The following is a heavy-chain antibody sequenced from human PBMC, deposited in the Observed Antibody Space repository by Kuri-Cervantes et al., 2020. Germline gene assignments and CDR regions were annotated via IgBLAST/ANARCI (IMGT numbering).Heavy chain of an antibody. Sequence: ASVKVSCKASGYTFTGYYVHWVRQAPGQGLEWMGWINPNSGGTNYAQKFQGRVTMTRDTSISTAYMELSRLRSDDTAVYYCARILTGTTASYYYGMDVWGQGTTVTVSS. CDR3: ARILTGTTASYYYGMDV. CDR2: INPNSGGT. CDR1: GYTFTGYY. J-gene: IGHJ6*02. D-gene: IGHD1-20*01. V-gene: IGHV1-2*02.